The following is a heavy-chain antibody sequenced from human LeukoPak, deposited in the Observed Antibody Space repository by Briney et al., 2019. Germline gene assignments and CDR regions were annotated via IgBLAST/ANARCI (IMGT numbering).Heavy chain of an antibody. CDR3: ARSIVVAGFASDYYHYGMDV. CDR2: IYYSGSP. Sequence: SETLSLTCTVSGGSINSYYWSWIRQPPGKGLEWVGYIYYSGSPTYNPSLKSRVAISIHTSKKHFSLKLSSVTAADTAVYYCARSIVVAGFASDYYHYGMDVWGQGTTVTVSS. D-gene: IGHD6-19*01. CDR1: GGSINSYY. V-gene: IGHV4-59*08. J-gene: IGHJ6*02.